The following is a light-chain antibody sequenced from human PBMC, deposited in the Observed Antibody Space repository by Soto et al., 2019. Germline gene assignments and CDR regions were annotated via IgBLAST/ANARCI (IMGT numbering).Light chain of an antibody. CDR1: SSNIGAGYD. Sequence: QSVLTQPPSVSGAPGQRVTISCTGSSSNIGAGYDVHGYQQLPGTAPKLRIHGNSNRPSGVPDRFSGSKSGTSASLAITGLQAEDEADYYCQSYDSSLSGVVFGGGTQLTVL. V-gene: IGLV1-40*01. CDR3: QSYDSSLSGVV. J-gene: IGLJ2*01. CDR2: GNS.